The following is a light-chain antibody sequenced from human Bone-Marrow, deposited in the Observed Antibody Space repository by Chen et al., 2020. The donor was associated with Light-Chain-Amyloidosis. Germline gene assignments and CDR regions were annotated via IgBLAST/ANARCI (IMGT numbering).Light chain of an antibody. CDR1: QSVSSAF. V-gene: IGKV3-20*01. Sequence: EIVLTQSPGTLSLSPWERATLSCTASQSVSSAFLSWYQQKPGQAPRLLIYGASSRATAIPDRFSGSGYGTDFTLTISRLEPEDFAMYYCQQYDSSRWTFGQGTKVEFK. CDR2: GAS. J-gene: IGKJ1*01. CDR3: QQYDSSRWT.